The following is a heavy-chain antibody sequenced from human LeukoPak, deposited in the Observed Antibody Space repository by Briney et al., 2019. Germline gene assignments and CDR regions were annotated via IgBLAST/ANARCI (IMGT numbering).Heavy chain of an antibody. V-gene: IGHV3-23*01. CDR1: GFTFSSYA. D-gene: IGHD3-10*01. CDR2: ISGSGGST. CDR3: AKAWYYYGSGRPEYYFDY. J-gene: IGHJ4*02. Sequence: GGSLRLSCAASGFTFSSYAMSGVRQAPGKGLDGVSAISGSGGSTYYADSVKGRFTISRDNSKNTLYMHMNSLRAEDTAVYYCAKAWYYYGSGRPEYYFDYWGQGTLVTVSS.